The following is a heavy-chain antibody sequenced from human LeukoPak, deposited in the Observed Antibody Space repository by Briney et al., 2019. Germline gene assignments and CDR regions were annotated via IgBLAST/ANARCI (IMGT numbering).Heavy chain of an antibody. CDR2: IYYSGST. CDR1: GGSISSYY. V-gene: IGHV4-39*01. CDR3: ARQGRYYYMDV. J-gene: IGHJ6*03. Sequence: SETLSLTCTVSGGSISSYYWGWIRQPPGKGLEWIGSIYYSGSTYYNPSLKSRVTISVDTSKNQFSLKLGPVTAADTAVYYCARQGRYYYMDVWGKGTTVTVSS.